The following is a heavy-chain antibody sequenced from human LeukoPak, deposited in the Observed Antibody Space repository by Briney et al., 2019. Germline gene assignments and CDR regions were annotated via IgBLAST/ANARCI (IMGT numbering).Heavy chain of an antibody. V-gene: IGHV4-59*01. CDR2: IYYSGST. J-gene: IGHJ6*02. Sequence: SETLSLTCTVSGGSISTYHWSWIRQPPGKGLEWIGYIYYSGSTNDNPSLKSRVTISVDTSKNQFSLKLSSVTAADTAVYYCARVLTNYYSYGMDVWGQGTTVTVSS. CDR3: ARVLTNYYSYGMDV. CDR1: GGSISTYH.